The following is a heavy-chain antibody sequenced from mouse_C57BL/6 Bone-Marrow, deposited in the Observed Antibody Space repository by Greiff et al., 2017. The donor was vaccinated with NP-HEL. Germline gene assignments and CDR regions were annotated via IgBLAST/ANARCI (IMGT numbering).Heavy chain of an antibody. J-gene: IGHJ3*01. CDR2: IYPGSGST. CDR3: ANIYYDYDGFAY. Sequence: VQLQQSGAELVKPGASVKMSCKASGYTFTSYWITWVKQRPGQGLEWIGDIYPGSGSTNYNEKFKSKATLTVDTSSSTAYMQLSSLTSEDSAVYYCANIYYDYDGFAYWGQGTLVTVSA. CDR1: GYTFTSYW. V-gene: IGHV1-55*01. D-gene: IGHD2-4*01.